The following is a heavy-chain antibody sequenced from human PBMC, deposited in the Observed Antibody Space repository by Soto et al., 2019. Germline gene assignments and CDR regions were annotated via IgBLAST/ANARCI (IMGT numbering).Heavy chain of an antibody. CDR1: GFSFSSYW. CDR3: AREHFGGNTDY. CDR2: INGAGSNT. Sequence: EVQLVESGGDLVQPGGSLRLSCVASGFSFSSYWIHWVRHVPGKGLVWVSRINGAGSNTDYADSVKGRFTISRDNTKNTLYLQMNSLRADDTAVYYCAREHFGGNTDYWGQGTLVTVSS. D-gene: IGHD4-17*01. J-gene: IGHJ4*02. V-gene: IGHV3-74*01.